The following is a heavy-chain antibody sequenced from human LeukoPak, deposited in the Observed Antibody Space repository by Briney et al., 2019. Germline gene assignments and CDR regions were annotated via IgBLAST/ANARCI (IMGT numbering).Heavy chain of an antibody. J-gene: IGHJ4*02. CDR2: ISGGGPST. CDR3: ARLPTFYFDSSHYHYDF. CDR1: GFTFSNYA. V-gene: IGHV3-23*01. D-gene: IGHD3-22*01. Sequence: GGSLRLSCAASGFTFSNYAMSWVRQAPGKGLEWTSSISGGGPSTEYADSVKGRLTISRDRAKNTLYLQMSNLRVEDTAVYYCARLPTFYFDSSHYHYDFWGQGTLVTVSS.